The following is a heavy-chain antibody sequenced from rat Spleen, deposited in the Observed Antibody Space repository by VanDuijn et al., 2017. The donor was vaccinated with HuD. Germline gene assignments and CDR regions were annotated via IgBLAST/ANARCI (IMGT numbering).Heavy chain of an antibody. CDR1: GFTFSDYF. D-gene: IGHD1-11*01. CDR2: INYEGSSA. Sequence: EVQLVESGGGLVQPGRSLKLSCAASGFTFSDYFMAWVRQAPKKGLEWVASINYEGSSAYYGDSVKGRFTISRDNAKSTLYLQMNSLRSEDTATYYCARHEGYFDYWGQGVMVTVSS. V-gene: IGHV5-22*01. CDR3: ARHEGYFDY. J-gene: IGHJ2*01.